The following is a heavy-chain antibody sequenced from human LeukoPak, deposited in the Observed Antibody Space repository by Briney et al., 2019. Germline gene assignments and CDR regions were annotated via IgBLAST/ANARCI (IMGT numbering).Heavy chain of an antibody. CDR3: AKDAATVPPRTHDY. CDR1: GFTFSNYA. J-gene: IGHJ4*02. V-gene: IGHV3-23*01. Sequence: GGSLRLSCAGSGFTFSNYAMTWVRQAPGKGLEWVSAISGSAGSTYYADSVKGRFTISRDNSKNTLYLQMNSLRAEDTAVYFCAKDAATVPPRTHDYWGQGALVTVSS. CDR2: ISGSAGST. D-gene: IGHD4-17*01.